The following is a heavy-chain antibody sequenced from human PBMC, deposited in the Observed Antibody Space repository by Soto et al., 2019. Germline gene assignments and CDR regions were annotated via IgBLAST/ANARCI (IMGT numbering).Heavy chain of an antibody. CDR3: ARVDLEGRYFDRLNY. CDR2: ISAYNGHT. Sequence: QVQLVQSGAEVKKPGASVKVSCKASGYTFTSYRISWVRQAPGQGLEWMGWISAYNGHTNYAQKLQGRVTMTTDTSTSTASMELRSLRSDDTAVYYCARVDLEGRYFDRLNYWGQGTLVTVSS. J-gene: IGHJ4*02. D-gene: IGHD3-9*01. CDR1: GYTFTSYR. V-gene: IGHV1-18*01.